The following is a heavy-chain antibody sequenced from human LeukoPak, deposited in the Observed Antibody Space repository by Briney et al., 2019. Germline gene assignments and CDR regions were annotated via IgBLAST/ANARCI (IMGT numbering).Heavy chain of an antibody. CDR2: ISSSSSYI. CDR1: GFTFSSYS. J-gene: IGHJ5*02. D-gene: IGHD1-20*01. Sequence: PGGSLRLSCAASGFTFSSYSMNWVRQAPGKGLEWASSISSSSSYIYYADSVKGRFTISRDNAKNSLYLQMNSLRAEDTAVYYCARDLTGTTFDPWGQGTLVTVSS. V-gene: IGHV3-21*01. CDR3: ARDLTGTTFDP.